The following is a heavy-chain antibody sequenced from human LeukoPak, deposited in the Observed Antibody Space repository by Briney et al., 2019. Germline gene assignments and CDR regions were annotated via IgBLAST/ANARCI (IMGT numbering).Heavy chain of an antibody. CDR2: IYYSGST. D-gene: IGHD3-10*01. J-gene: IGHJ4*02. CDR3: ARSLMVRGVRAPFDY. Sequence: SQTLSLTCAVSGGSINSGGYSWSWIRQPPGKGLEWIGYIYYSGSTNYNPSLKSRVTISVDTSKNQLSLKLSSVTAADTAVYYCARSLMVRGVRAPFDYWGQGTLVTVSS. V-gene: IGHV4-61*08. CDR1: GGSINSGGYS.